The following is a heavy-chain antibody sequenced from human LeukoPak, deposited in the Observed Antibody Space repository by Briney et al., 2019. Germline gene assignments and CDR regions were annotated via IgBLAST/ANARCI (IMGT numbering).Heavy chain of an antibody. D-gene: IGHD3-16*02. Sequence: SETLSLPCAVYGGSFSGYYWSWLRQPPGKGLEWIGEINHSGSTNYNPSLKSRVTISVDTSKNQFSLKLSSVTAADTAVYYCARGGHVWGSYRYRYYFDYWGQGTLVTVSS. CDR1: GGSFSGYY. J-gene: IGHJ4*02. V-gene: IGHV4-34*01. CDR2: INHSGST. CDR3: ARGGHVWGSYRYRYYFDY.